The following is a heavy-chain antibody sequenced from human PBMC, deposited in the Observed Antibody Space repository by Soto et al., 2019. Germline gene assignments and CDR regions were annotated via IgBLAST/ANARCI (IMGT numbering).Heavy chain of an antibody. D-gene: IGHD3-3*01. CDR3: ASSITIFGAYPNWFDP. V-gene: IGHV4-59*01. CDR2: IYYSGST. Sequence: SETLSLTCTVSGGSISSYYWSWIRQPPGKGLEWIGYIYYSGSTNYNPSLKSRVTISVDTSKNQFSLKLSSVTAADTAVYYCASSITIFGAYPNWFDPWGQGTLVTAPQ. CDR1: GGSISSYY. J-gene: IGHJ5*02.